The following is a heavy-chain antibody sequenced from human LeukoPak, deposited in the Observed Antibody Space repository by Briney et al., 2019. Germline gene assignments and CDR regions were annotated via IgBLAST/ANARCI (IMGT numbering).Heavy chain of an antibody. CDR1: GGSISSYY. CDR2: IYTSGST. V-gene: IGHV4-4*07. CDR3: ARGYGYSSSWYHTRDSDWFDP. Sequence: SETLSLTCTVSGGSISSYYWSWIRQPAGKGLEWIGRIYTSGSTNYNPSLKSRVTMSVDTSKNQFSLKLSSVTAADTAVYYCARGYGYSSSWYHTRDSDWFDPWGQGTLVTVSS. D-gene: IGHD6-13*01. J-gene: IGHJ5*02.